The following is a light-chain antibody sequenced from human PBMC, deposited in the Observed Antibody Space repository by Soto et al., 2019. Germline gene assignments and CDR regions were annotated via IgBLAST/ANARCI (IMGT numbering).Light chain of an antibody. CDR3: QSYDSSLTNWV. V-gene: IGLV1-40*01. CDR2: DDS. CDR1: SSNIGAGYD. J-gene: IGLJ3*02. Sequence: QSVLTQPPSVSGAPGQRVTISCTGSSSNIGAGYDVHWYQHLPGTAPKLLIYDDSNRPSGVPDRFSGSRSGTSASLAITGLQTEDEADYYCQSYDSSLTNWVFGGGTKVTVL.